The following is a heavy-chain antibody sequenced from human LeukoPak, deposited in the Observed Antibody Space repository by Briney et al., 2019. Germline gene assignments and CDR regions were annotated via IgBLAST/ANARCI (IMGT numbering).Heavy chain of an antibody. CDR2: ISGSGGST. D-gene: IGHD3-10*01. Sequence: PGGSLRLSCAASGFTFSSYAMGWVRQAPGKGLEWVSAISGSGGSTYYADSVKGRFTISRDNSKDTLYLQMNSLRAEDTAVYYCASYGSGSSNWFDPWGQGTLVTVSS. CDR1: GFTFSSYA. J-gene: IGHJ5*02. V-gene: IGHV3-23*01. CDR3: ASYGSGSSNWFDP.